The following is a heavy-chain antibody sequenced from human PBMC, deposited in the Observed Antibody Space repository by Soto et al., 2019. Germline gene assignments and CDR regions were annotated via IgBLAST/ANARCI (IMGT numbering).Heavy chain of an antibody. D-gene: IGHD7-27*01. CDR3: AKGSWGYLPLAYSYYYLHV. CDR2: ISGSATDT. CDR1: GFTFSTYA. V-gene: IGHV3-23*01. J-gene: IGHJ6*03. Sequence: EVQLLESGGGLVQPGGSLRLSCAASGFTFSTYAMSWVRQAPDKGLVWVSGISGSATDTYYADSVKGRFTISRDNSRNTLYLQMSRLRAEDSALYYCAKGSWGYLPLAYSYYYLHVWGKGTTVTVSS.